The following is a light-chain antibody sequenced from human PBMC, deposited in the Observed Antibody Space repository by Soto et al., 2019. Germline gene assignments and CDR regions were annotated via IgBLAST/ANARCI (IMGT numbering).Light chain of an antibody. V-gene: IGKV1-9*01. J-gene: IGKJ1*01. CDR3: QQLNGSPWT. CDR1: PAIASF. CDR2: CAS. Sequence: IQLTQSPSSLSASVGDRVTITCRASPAIASFLAWYQQKPGTAPKLLIYCASTLQSGVPSRFIGSRSGTDYTLTIASLQPEDFATYYCQQLNGSPWTFGQGTKVEIK.